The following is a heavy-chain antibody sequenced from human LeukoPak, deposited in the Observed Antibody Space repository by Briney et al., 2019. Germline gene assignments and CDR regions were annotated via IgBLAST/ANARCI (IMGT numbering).Heavy chain of an antibody. CDR3: ARVTRVYGMDV. CDR1: GFTVSSNY. Sequence: GGSLRLCCAASGFTVSSNYMSWGRQAPGKGLEWVSVIYSGGSTYYADSVKGRFTISRDNSKNTLYLQMNSLRAEDTAVYYCARVTRVYGMDVWGQGTTVTVSS. J-gene: IGHJ6*02. CDR2: IYSGGST. V-gene: IGHV3-53*01.